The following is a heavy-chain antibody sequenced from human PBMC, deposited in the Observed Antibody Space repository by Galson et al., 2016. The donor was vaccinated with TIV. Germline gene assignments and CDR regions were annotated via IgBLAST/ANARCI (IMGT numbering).Heavy chain of an antibody. Sequence: SVKVSCKASGYTFTGYYIHWVRQAPGQGLEWMGWISPNTGDTNYAQKFKGRVTMTRDTSITTVYMELTRLRSDDTAVHYCARFEYGDYVDYWGQGTLVTVSS. V-gene: IGHV1-2*02. D-gene: IGHD4-17*01. J-gene: IGHJ4*02. CDR1: GYTFTGYY. CDR3: ARFEYGDYVDY. CDR2: ISPNTGDT.